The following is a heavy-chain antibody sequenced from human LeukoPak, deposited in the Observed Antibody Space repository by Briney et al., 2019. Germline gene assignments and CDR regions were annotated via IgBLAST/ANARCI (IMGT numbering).Heavy chain of an antibody. D-gene: IGHD3-3*01. CDR1: GYTFTSYG. J-gene: IGHJ3*02. Sequence: ASVKVSCKASGYTFTSYGISWVRQAPGQGLEWMGWISAYNGNTNYAQRLQGRVTMTTDTSTSTAYMELRSLRSDDTAVYYCARDRTQEWSDAFDIWGQGTMVTVSS. V-gene: IGHV1-18*01. CDR3: ARDRTQEWSDAFDI. CDR2: ISAYNGNT.